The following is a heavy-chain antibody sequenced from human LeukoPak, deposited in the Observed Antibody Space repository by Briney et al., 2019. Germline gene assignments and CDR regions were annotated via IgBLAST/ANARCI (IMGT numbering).Heavy chain of an antibody. CDR3: ARDLYYYGSGSSRDY. J-gene: IGHJ4*02. CDR1: GFTFSSYS. Sequence: PGGSLRLSCAASGFTFSSYSMHWVRQAPGKGREWVAFISYDGSNKYYADSVKGRFTISRDNSKNTLYLQMNSLRAEDTAVYYCARDLYYYGSGSSRDYWGQGTLVTVSS. D-gene: IGHD3-10*01. V-gene: IGHV3-30-3*01. CDR2: ISYDGSNK.